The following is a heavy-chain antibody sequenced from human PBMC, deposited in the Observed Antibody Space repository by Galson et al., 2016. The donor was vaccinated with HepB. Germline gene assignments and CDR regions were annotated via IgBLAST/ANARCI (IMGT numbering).Heavy chain of an antibody. J-gene: IGHJ4*02. D-gene: IGHD3-16*02. V-gene: IGHV3-30-3*01. CDR3: ARDDDYDWGTYRYTRTVRQDYFDY. CDR2: IKFDGSNN. CDR1: GFTFSSYA. Sequence: SLRLSCAASGFTFSSYALHWVRQAPGKGLEWVAVIKFDGSNNLYADSVKGRFTISRDNSKNTLYLQMNSLRAEDTAVYYCARDDDYDWGTYRYTRTVRQDYFDYWGQGTLVTVSS.